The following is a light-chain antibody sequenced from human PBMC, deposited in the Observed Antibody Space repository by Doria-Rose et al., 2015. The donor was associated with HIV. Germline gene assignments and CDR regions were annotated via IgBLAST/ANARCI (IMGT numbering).Light chain of an antibody. CDR3: QQSFSTPRT. J-gene: IGKJ1*01. CDR2: AAS. CDR1: QNINRF. Sequence: DIRVTQSPSSLSASVGDRVTITCRASQNINRFLSWYQQKPGKVPKVLIYAASSLQSGVPSRFSGSGSGTDFTLTISSLQPEDFATYYCQQSFSTPRTFGQGTKVEIK. V-gene: IGKV1-39*01.